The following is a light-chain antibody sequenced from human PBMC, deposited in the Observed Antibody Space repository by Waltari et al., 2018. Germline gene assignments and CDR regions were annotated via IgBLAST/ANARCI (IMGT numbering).Light chain of an antibody. CDR1: QSISTN. Sequence: EIVMTQSPATVSVSPGERATLPCRASQSISTNLAWYQQKPGQAPRLLIYGASTRATGIPVRFSGSGSGTEFTLTISSLQSEDFGLYYCQQYNNWPLTVTFGQGTRLDI. CDR2: GAS. V-gene: IGKV3D-15*01. CDR3: QQYNNWPLTVT. J-gene: IGKJ5*01.